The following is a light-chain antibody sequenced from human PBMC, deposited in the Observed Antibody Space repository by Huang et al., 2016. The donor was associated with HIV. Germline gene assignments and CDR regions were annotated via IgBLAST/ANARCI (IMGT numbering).Light chain of an antibody. V-gene: IGKV3-15*01. J-gene: IGKJ1*01. CDR1: QSVNNK. Sequence: EVVMTQSPVTLSVSPGERATLSCRASQSVNNKLAWFQQKPGQAPRLLIHDASSRATGIPDRFSDSGSGTEFTLTISSLQSEDFAVYYCQQYNNWPPWTFGQGTKVEIK. CDR2: DAS. CDR3: QQYNNWPPWT.